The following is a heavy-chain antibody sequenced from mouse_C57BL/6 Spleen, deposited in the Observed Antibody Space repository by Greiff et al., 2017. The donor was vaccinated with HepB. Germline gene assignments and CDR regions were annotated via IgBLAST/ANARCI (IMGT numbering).Heavy chain of an antibody. D-gene: IGHD1-1*01. CDR3: AREGTVVARYYFDY. V-gene: IGHV5-4*01. CDR1: GFTFSSYA. CDR2: ISDGGSYT. J-gene: IGHJ2*01. Sequence: EVNLVESGGGLVKPGGSLKLSCAASGFTFSSYAMSWVRQTPEKRLEWVATISDGGSYTYYPDNVKGRFTISRDNAKNNLYLQMSHLKSEDTAMYYCAREGTVVARYYFDYWGQGTTLTVSS.